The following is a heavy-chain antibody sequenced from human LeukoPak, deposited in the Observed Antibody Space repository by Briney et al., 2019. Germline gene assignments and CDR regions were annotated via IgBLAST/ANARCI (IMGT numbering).Heavy chain of an antibody. D-gene: IGHD5-18*01. CDR2: IIPILGIA. J-gene: IGHJ4*02. CDR1: GGTFRTYA. V-gene: IGHV1-69*04. CDR3: ARGRGYSYLYDY. Sequence: ASVKVSCKASGGTFRTYAISWVRQAPGQGLEWMGRIIPILGIANYAQKFQGRVTITADKSTSTAYMELSSLRSEDTAVYYCARGRGYSYLYDYWGQGTLVTVSS.